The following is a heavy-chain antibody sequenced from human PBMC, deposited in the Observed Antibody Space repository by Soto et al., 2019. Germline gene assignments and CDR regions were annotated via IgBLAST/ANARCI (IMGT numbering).Heavy chain of an antibody. CDR3: ARRGAVAASNY. J-gene: IGHJ4*02. Sequence: QVQLVQSGAEVKKPGASVKVSCKASGYTFIGYYMHWVHQTPARWIAWMGWSNPNSGGTNYAQKFQGRVTMPRDASISTAYMELGWLRSDDTAVYYCARRGAVAASNYWGQGTLVT. CDR2: SNPNSGGT. CDR1: GYTFIGYY. V-gene: IGHV1-2*02. D-gene: IGHD6-19*01.